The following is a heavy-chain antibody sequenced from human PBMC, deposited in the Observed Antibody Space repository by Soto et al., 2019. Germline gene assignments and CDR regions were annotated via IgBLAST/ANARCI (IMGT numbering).Heavy chain of an antibody. CDR1: GFTFDDYT. D-gene: IGHD6-19*01. Sequence: EVQLVESGGVVVQPGGSLRLSCAASGFTFDDYTMHWVRQAPGKGLEWVSLISWDGGSTYYADSVKGRFTISRDNSKNSLYLQMNSLRTEDTALYYCAKDRVPQQWLVLDFDYWGQGTLVTVSS. CDR2: ISWDGGST. V-gene: IGHV3-43*01. CDR3: AKDRVPQQWLVLDFDY. J-gene: IGHJ4*02.